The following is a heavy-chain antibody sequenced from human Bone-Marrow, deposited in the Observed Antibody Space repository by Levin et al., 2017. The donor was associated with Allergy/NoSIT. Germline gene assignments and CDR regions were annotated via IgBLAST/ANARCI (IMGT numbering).Heavy chain of an antibody. CDR3: AKDGAPYFDSTGYFDS. D-gene: IGHD3-22*01. V-gene: IGHV3-30*18. CDR1: GFTFNTYG. J-gene: IGHJ5*01. Sequence: GGSLRLSCAASGFTFNTYGMHWVRHAPGKGLEWVATISYDGSNQYYADSVRGRFTISRDNSKNTLYLQLDTLRAEDTAVYNCAKDGAPYFDSTGYFDSWGQGTLVTVSS. CDR2: ISYDGSNQ.